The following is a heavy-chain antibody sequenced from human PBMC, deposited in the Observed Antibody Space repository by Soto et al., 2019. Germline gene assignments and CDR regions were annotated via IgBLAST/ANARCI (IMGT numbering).Heavy chain of an antibody. Sequence: GGSLRLSCAASGFTFSGSAMHWVRQASGKGLEWVGRIRSKANSYATAYAASVKGRFTISRDDSKNTAYLQMNSLKTEDTAVYYCTRPLMVRGVTQNRDYWGQGTLVTVSS. CDR3: TRPLMVRGVTQNRDY. D-gene: IGHD3-10*01. V-gene: IGHV3-73*01. J-gene: IGHJ4*02. CDR2: IRSKANSYAT. CDR1: GFTFSGSA.